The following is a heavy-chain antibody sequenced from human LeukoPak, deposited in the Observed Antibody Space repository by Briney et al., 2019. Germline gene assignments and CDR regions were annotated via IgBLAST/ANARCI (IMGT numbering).Heavy chain of an antibody. J-gene: IGHJ4*02. CDR1: GFTFSSYT. CDR3: ARDDTVYFDY. Sequence: GGSLRLSCAASGFTFSSYTMNWVRQAPGEGLEWVSSISSTSSYIYYADSVKGRFTISRDNSKNTLYLQMNSLRAEDTAVYYCARDDTVYFDYWGQGTLVTVSS. CDR2: ISSTSSYI. D-gene: IGHD2-2*02. V-gene: IGHV3-21*01.